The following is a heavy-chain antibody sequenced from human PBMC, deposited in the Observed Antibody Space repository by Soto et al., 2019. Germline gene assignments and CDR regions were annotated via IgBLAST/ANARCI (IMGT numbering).Heavy chain of an antibody. CDR2: IYHSGST. V-gene: IGHV4-4*02. J-gene: IGHJ6*02. CDR1: GGSISSGDYY. CDR3: ARLAAAAYYYYGMDV. Sequence: SETLSLTCTVSGGSISSGDYYWSWVRQPPGKGLEWIGEIYHSGSTNYNPSLKSRVTISVDKSKNQFSLKLSSVTAAATAVYYCARLAAAAYYYYGMDVWGQGTTVTVSS. D-gene: IGHD6-13*01.